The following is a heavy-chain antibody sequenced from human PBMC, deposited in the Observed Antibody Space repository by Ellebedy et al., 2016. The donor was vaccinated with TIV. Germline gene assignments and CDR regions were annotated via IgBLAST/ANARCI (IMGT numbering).Heavy chain of an antibody. D-gene: IGHD5-18*01. CDR1: GGSISSSTYY. Sequence: SCTVSGGSISSSTYYWGWVRQPPGKGLEWIGYIYYSGSTYYNPSLKSRVTISVDTFKNQFSLKLSSVTAADTAVYYCARGTAMVTGQDYYYYGMDVWGQGTTVTVSS. J-gene: IGHJ6*02. CDR3: ARGTAMVTGQDYYYYGMDV. V-gene: IGHV4-30-4*08. CDR2: IYYSGST.